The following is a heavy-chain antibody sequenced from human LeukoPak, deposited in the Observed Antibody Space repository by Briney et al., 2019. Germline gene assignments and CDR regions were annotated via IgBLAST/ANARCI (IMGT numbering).Heavy chain of an antibody. CDR2: IRNKANSYTT. D-gene: IGHD2-15*01. J-gene: IGHJ4*02. CDR3: TSGFCTAARCYSSGGDY. CDR1: GFTFSDHY. Sequence: GGSLRLSCAASGFTFSDHYIDWVRQAPGKGLEWVGRIRNKANSYTTDYAASVKGSFSISRDDSENSVYLQMNNLKTEDTAVFYCTSGFCTAARCYSSGGDYWGQGALVTVSS. V-gene: IGHV3-72*01.